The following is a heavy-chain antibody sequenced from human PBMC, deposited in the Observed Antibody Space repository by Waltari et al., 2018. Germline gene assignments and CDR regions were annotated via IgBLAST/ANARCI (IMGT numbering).Heavy chain of an antibody. V-gene: IGHV1-69*05. CDR3: AREEVSTLRYYYGMDV. J-gene: IGHJ6*02. CDR2: IIPIFGTA. CDR1: GGTFSSYA. D-gene: IGHD2-8*01. Sequence: QVQLVQSGAEVKKPGSSVQVSCKASGGTFSSYAISGVRQATGQGLEWMGGIIPIFGTANYAQKFQGRVTITTDESTSTAYMELSSLRSEDTAVYYCAREEVSTLRYYYGMDVWGQGTTVTVSS.